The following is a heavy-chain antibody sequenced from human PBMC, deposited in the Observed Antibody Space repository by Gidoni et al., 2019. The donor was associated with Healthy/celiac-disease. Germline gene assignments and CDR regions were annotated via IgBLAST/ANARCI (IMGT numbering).Heavy chain of an antibody. Sequence: QVQLVQSGAEVKKPGSSVKVSCKASGGTFRSYAISWVRQAPGQGLEWMGGIIPIFGTANYAQKFQGRVTITADESTSTAYMELSSLRSEDTAVYYCARGAVAGTYYYYYGMDVWGQGTTVTVSS. CDR2: IIPIFGTA. D-gene: IGHD6-19*01. V-gene: IGHV1-69*01. J-gene: IGHJ6*02. CDR1: GGTFRSYA. CDR3: ARGAVAGTYYYYYGMDV.